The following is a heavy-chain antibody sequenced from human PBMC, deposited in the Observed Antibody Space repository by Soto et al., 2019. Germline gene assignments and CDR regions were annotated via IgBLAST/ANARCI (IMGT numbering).Heavy chain of an antibody. J-gene: IGHJ4*02. Sequence: PGGSLRLSCAASGFTFSSYAMHWVRQAPGKGLEWVAVISYDGSNKYYADSVKGRFTISRDNSKNTLYLQMNSLRAEDTAVYYCARAQGVWFGELLVRYWGQGTLVTVSS. D-gene: IGHD3-10*01. CDR1: GFTFSSYA. CDR2: ISYDGSNK. V-gene: IGHV3-30-3*01. CDR3: ARAQGVWFGELLVRY.